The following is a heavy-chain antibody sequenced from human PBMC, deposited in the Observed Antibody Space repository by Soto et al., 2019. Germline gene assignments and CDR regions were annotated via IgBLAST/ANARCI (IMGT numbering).Heavy chain of an antibody. CDR3: ARDATEQWLETYFDY. J-gene: IGHJ4*02. Sequence: QVQLVESGGGVVQPGRSLRLSCAASGFTFSSYAMHWVRQAPGKGLAWVAVISYDGSNKYYADSVKGRFTISRDNSKNTLYLQMNSLRAEDTAVYYCARDATEQWLETYFDYWGQGTLVTVSS. CDR1: GFTFSSYA. D-gene: IGHD6-19*01. CDR2: ISYDGSNK. V-gene: IGHV3-30-3*01.